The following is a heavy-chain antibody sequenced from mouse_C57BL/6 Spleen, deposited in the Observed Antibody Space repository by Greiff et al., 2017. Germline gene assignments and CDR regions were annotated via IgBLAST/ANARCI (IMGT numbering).Heavy chain of an antibody. D-gene: IGHD2-4*01. CDR3: ARSDYDYDVNYFDY. Sequence: QVQLQQPGAELVKPGASVKLSCKASGYTFTSYWMHWVKQRPGRGLEWIGRIFPGSGSTYYNEKFKGKATLTVDKSSSTAYMLLSSLTSEDSAVYFCARSDYDYDVNYFDYWGQGTTLTVSS. CDR1: GYTFTSYW. CDR2: IFPGSGST. V-gene: IGHV1-62-3*01. J-gene: IGHJ2*01.